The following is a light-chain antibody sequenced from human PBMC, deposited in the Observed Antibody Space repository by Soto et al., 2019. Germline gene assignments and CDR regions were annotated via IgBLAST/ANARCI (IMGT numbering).Light chain of an antibody. CDR3: QQYYSTPLS. J-gene: IGKJ4*01. CDR1: QSVLYSSNNKNY. Sequence: DIVMTQSPDSLAVSLGERATINCKSSQSVLYSSNNKNYLAWYQQKPGQPPKLLIYWASTRESGVPDRFSGSGSGTDSSISISSVQAEDLAVYCCQQYYSTPLSFGGGTKGEIK. CDR2: WAS. V-gene: IGKV4-1*01.